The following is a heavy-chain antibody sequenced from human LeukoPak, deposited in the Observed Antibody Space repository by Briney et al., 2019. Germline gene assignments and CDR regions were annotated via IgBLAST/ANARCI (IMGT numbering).Heavy chain of an antibody. CDR2: IYPADSDT. Sequence: GESLKISCKGSGYNFTSYWIGWVRQMPGKGLECMGIIYPADSDTRDSPSFQGQVTISADKSISTAYLQWSSLKASDTAIYYCARLGPVRGVIISDAYFDYWGQGTLVTVSS. J-gene: IGHJ4*02. CDR1: GYNFTSYW. CDR3: ARLGPVRGVIISDAYFDY. V-gene: IGHV5-51*01. D-gene: IGHD3-10*01.